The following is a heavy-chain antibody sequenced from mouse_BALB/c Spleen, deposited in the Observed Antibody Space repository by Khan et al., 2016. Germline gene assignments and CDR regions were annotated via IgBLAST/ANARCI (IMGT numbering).Heavy chain of an antibody. CDR2: TNPGSGGT. Sequence: QVQLQQPGAELVRPGTSVKVSCQAPGYALTNYLIEWVKQRPGQGFVWIGVTNPGSGGTNYNEKFKGKATLTADRSSSTAYRQVSSLTSDDSAVYFSARYDGNYYAMDYWGQGTTVTVSS. CDR1: GYALTNYL. CDR3: ARYDGNYYAMDY. V-gene: IGHV1-54*01. D-gene: IGHD2-3*01. J-gene: IGHJ4*01.